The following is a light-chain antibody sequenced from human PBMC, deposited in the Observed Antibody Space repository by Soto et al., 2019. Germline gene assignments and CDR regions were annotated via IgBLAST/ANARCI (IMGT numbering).Light chain of an antibody. CDR2: GAS. V-gene: IGKV3-15*01. CDR3: QQYNSYPWT. J-gene: IGKJ1*01. CDR1: QSVSSS. Sequence: EIVLTQSPATLPVSPGETATLSCRASQSVSSSLAWYQQSPGRAPRLLIYGASTRATGIPARFSGSGSGTEFTLTISSLQSDDFATYYCQQYNSYPWTFGQGTKVDIK.